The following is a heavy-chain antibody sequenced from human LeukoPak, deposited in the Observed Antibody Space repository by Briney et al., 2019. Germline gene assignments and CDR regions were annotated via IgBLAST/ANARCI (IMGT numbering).Heavy chain of an antibody. CDR3: AKDLMTYMISFGPQGY. V-gene: IGHV3-30*02. J-gene: IGHJ4*02. Sequence: GGSLRLSCAASGFTFSSYGMHWVRQAPGKGLEWVAFIWYDGSNKYYADSVKGRFTISRDNSKNTLYLQLNSLRAEDTAVYYCAKDLMTYMISFGPQGYWGQGTLVTVPS. CDR2: IWYDGSNK. CDR1: GFTFSSYG. D-gene: IGHD3-16*01.